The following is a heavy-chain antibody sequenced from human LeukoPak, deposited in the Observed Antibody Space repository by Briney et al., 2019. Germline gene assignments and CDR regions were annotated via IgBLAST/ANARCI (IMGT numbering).Heavy chain of an antibody. Sequence: PGGALRVSCAPSGFTFNTYAITGVRQAPGKGGGWVSAICSRADITDYADTVKGRFTISRDNFKKILYLQMNALRAEDTAVYYSLKGVRGTFDYWGQGTLVTVSS. CDR2: ICSRADIT. D-gene: IGHD3-10*01. J-gene: IGHJ4*02. V-gene: IGHV3-23*01. CDR1: GFTFNTYA. CDR3: LKGVRGTFDY.